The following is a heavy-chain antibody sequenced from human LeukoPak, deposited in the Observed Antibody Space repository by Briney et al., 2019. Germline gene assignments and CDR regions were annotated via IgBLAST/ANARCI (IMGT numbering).Heavy chain of an antibody. CDR1: GFTFSSYT. CDR3: AKDAAPVLRFLECPDY. Sequence: PGGSLRLSCAASGFTFSSYTMNWVRQAPGKGLEWVSSISDSGSSIYYADSVKGRFTISRDNAKNSLYLQMNSLRAEDTAVYYCAKDAAPVLRFLECPDYWGQGTLVTVSS. CDR2: ISDSGSSI. J-gene: IGHJ4*02. D-gene: IGHD3-3*01. V-gene: IGHV3-21*04.